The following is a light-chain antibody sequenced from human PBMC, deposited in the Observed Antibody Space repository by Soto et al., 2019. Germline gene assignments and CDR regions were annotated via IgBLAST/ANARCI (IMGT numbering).Light chain of an antibody. J-gene: IGKJ1*01. Sequence: DIQMTQPPSTRSGSVGDGVTITCRASQTISSWLAWYQQKPGKAPKLLIYEASTLERGVPSRFGGSGSGTEFTLTISSPQSDDFGTYYCQQYNAYSWTFGQGTKGDIK. V-gene: IGKV1-5*03. CDR3: QQYNAYSWT. CDR2: EAS. CDR1: QTISSW.